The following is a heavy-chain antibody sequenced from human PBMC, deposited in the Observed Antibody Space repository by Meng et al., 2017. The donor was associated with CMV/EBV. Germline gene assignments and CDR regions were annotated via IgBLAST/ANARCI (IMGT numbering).Heavy chain of an antibody. J-gene: IGHJ4*02. CDR1: GFTFSSYA. Sequence: GESLKISCAASGFTFSSYAMSWVCQAPGKGLEWVSAISGSGGSTYYADSVKGRFTISRDNSKNTLYLQMNSLRAEDTAVYYCAKVYYGYNYWDPFDYWGQGTLVTVSS. V-gene: IGHV3-23*01. CDR3: AKVYYGYNYWDPFDY. D-gene: IGHD5-24*01. CDR2: ISGSGGST.